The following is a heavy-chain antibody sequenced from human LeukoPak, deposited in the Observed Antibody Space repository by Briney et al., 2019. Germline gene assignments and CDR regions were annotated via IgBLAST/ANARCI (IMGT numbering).Heavy chain of an antibody. CDR1: GYTFTGYY. J-gene: IGHJ4*02. CDR3: ARVGCSGGSCYHFDY. V-gene: IGHV1-2*04. Sequence: ASVKVSCKASGYTFTGYYMHWVRQAPGQGLEWMGWINPNSGGTNYAQKFQGWVTMTRDTSISTAYMELSRLRSDDTAVYYCARVGCSGGSCYHFDYWGQGTLVTVSS. CDR2: INPNSGGT. D-gene: IGHD2-15*01.